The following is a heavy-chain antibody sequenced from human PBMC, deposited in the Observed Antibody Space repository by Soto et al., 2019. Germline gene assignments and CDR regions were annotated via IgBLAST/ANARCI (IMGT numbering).Heavy chain of an antibody. CDR1: GFTFSSYS. V-gene: IGHV3-23*01. J-gene: IGHJ3*02. D-gene: IGHD2-8*01. CDR3: AKWHKYATYDFDI. Sequence: GGSLRLSCAASGFTFSSYSMSWVRQAPGKGLEWVSPISGSGGSTYYADSVKGRFTISRDNSKNTLYLQMNSLRDENTAVYYCAKWHKYATYDFDILGQGTMVTVSS. CDR2: ISGSGGST.